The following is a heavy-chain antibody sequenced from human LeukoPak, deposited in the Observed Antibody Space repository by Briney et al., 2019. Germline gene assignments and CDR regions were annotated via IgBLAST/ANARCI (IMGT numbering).Heavy chain of an antibody. CDR1: GFTLSSYA. J-gene: IGHJ4*02. CDR2: ISGSGGST. V-gene: IGHV3-23*01. D-gene: IGHD3-9*01. Sequence: GGSLRLSCAASGFTLSSYAMSWVRQAPGKGLEWVSAISGSGGSTYYADSVKGRFTISRDNSKNTLYLQMNSLRAEDTAVYYCATRLGYDILTGSPLGGQGTLVTVSS. CDR3: ATRLGYDILTGSPL.